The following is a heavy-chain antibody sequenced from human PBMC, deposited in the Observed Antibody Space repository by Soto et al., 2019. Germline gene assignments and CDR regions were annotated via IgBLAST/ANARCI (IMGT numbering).Heavy chain of an antibody. CDR3: ARGVFYGGFDY. J-gene: IGHJ4*02. CDR2: IWNDGNGY. D-gene: IGHD4-17*01. Sequence: GGSLRLSCAASGFTFSNYGMRWVRQAPGKGLEWVAVIWNDGNGYYYANSVKGRFTISRDNSKNTLYLQMNSLRDEDTAVYYCARGVFYGGFDYWGQGTLDTVSS. CDR1: GFTFSNYG. V-gene: IGHV3-33*01.